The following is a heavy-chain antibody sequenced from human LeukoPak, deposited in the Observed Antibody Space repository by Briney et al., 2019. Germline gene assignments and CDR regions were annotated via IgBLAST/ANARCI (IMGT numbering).Heavy chain of an antibody. D-gene: IGHD1-1*01. CDR1: GFSFSTYW. Sequence: GSLRLSCAASGFSFSTYWMSWVRQAPGKGLEWVAHIKHDGTEKYYVDSVKGRFTISRDNSKNTVSLQMNSLRVDDTAVYYCARTDRTGTAGSAFDNWGQGTEVTVSS. J-gene: IGHJ3*02. V-gene: IGHV3-7*01. CDR2: IKHDGTEK. CDR3: ARTDRTGTAGSAFDN.